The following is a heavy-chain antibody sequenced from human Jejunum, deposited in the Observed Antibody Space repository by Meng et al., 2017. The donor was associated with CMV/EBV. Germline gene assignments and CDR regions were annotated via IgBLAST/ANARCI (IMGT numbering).Heavy chain of an antibody. CDR2: INHSGSA. J-gene: IGHJ4*02. CDR1: VGSFSGYY. D-gene: IGHD2-2*01. Sequence: VGSFSGYYWSWIRQSPGQGLEWIGQINHSGSASYNPSLRRRVTISEDTSKNQFSLRLTSVTAADTAIYYCARKYCGSSNCYPFDYWGQGERVTVSS. V-gene: IGHV4-34*01. CDR3: ARKYCGSSNCYPFDY.